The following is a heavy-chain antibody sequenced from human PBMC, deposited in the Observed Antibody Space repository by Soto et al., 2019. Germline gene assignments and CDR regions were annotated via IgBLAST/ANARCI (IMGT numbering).Heavy chain of an antibody. J-gene: IGHJ6*02. CDR3: AKAPLYDLGSGYPQPIYGMDF. V-gene: IGHV3-23*01. D-gene: IGHD3-3*01. CDR2: ISGSGGST. CDR1: GFTFSSYA. Sequence: EVQLLESGGGLVQPGGSLRLSCAASGFTFSSYAMSWVRQAPGKGLEWVSAISGSGGSTYYADSVKGRSTISRDNPKNTMYLQLNSLRAEDTAVYYCAKAPLYDLGSGYPQPIYGMDFWGQGTTVTVSS.